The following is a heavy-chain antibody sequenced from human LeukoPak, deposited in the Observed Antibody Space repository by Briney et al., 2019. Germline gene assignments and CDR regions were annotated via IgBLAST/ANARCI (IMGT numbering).Heavy chain of an antibody. Sequence: GGSLRLXCAASGFTFSDYYMSWIRQAPGKGLEWVSYISSSGSTIYYADSVKGRFTISRDNAKNSLYLQMNSLRAEDTAVYYCARALMRGLVYYWGQGTLVTVSS. CDR3: ARALMRGLVYY. J-gene: IGHJ4*02. D-gene: IGHD3-22*01. CDR1: GFTFSDYY. V-gene: IGHV3-11*04. CDR2: ISSSGSTI.